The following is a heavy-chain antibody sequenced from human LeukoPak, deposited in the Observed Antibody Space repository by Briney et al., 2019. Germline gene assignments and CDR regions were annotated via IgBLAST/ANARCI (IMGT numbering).Heavy chain of an antibody. J-gene: IGHJ4*02. CDR2: ISAYNGNT. D-gene: IGHD3-22*01. V-gene: IGHV1-18*01. CDR1: GYTFTSYG. CDR3: ARAKWYYDSSGYFY. Sequence: GASVTVSCKASGYTFTSYGISWVRQAPGQGLEWMGWISAYNGNTNYAQKLQGRVTMTTDTYTSTAYLELRSLRSDDTAVYYCARAKWYYDSSGYFYWGQGTLVTVSS.